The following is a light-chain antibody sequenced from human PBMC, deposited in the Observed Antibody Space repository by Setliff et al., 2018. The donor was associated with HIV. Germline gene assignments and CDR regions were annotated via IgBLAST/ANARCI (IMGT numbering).Light chain of an antibody. V-gene: IGLV2-18*02. CDR3: FSFTSSSTYV. Sequence: LTQPPSVSGSPGQSVTISCTGTISDVGTYDRVSRYQQPPGTAPKLMIYEVSNRPSGVPDRFSGSKSGNTASLIISGLQAEDEADYYCFSFTSSSTYVFGPGTKVPS. J-gene: IGLJ1*01. CDR1: ISDVGTYDR. CDR2: EVS.